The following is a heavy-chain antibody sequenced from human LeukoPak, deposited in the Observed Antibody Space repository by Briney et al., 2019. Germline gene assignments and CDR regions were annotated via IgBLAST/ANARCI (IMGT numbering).Heavy chain of an antibody. V-gene: IGHV4-39*01. CDR3: ARHRGGVSSGYYQDY. Sequence: SETLSLTCTVSGASISSGRNYWGWIRQSPGKGLEWIASIYSSGNTYYNPSLQSRVSVSVDTSKNQFSVRLSSLTAADTAVYYCARHRGGVSSGYYQDYWGQGTLVTVSS. CDR1: GASISSGRNY. CDR2: IYSSGNT. J-gene: IGHJ4*02. D-gene: IGHD3-22*01.